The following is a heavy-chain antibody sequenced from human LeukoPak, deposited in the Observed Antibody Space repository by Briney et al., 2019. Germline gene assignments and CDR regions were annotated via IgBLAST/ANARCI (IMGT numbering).Heavy chain of an antibody. Sequence: SETLSLTCTVSGGSISSGDYYWSWIRQPPGKGLEWIGYNYYSGSTYYNPSLKSRVTISVDTSKNQFSLKLSSVTAADTAVYYCARVVTQGYFDYWGQGTLVTVSS. CDR3: ARVVTQGYFDY. CDR2: NYYSGST. J-gene: IGHJ4*02. D-gene: IGHD4-23*01. V-gene: IGHV4-30-4*08. CDR1: GGSISSGDYY.